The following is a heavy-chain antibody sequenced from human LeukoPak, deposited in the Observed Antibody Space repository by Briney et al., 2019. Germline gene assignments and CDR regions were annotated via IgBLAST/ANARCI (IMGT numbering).Heavy chain of an antibody. Sequence: GGSLRLSCAASGFTFSSYAMSWVRQAPGKGLEWVSAISGSGGSTYYADSVKGRFTISRDNSKNTLYLQMNSLRGEDTAVYYCARDLRGSDAYYFDYWGQGTLVTVSS. J-gene: IGHJ4*02. CDR3: ARDLRGSDAYYFDY. V-gene: IGHV3-23*01. CDR2: ISGSGGST. CDR1: GFTFSSYA. D-gene: IGHD3-10*01.